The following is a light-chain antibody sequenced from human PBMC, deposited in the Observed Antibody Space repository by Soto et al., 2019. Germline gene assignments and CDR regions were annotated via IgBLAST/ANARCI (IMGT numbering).Light chain of an antibody. V-gene: IGLV2-14*01. CDR3: SSYTAYRTYV. CDR2: DVS. CDR1: DSDVGGYNY. Sequence: QSALTQPASVSGAPGQSVTISCTGADSDVGGYNYVSWYQQYPGKAPQLMIYDVSGRPSGVSDRFSGSKSGNTASLTISGLQAEDEADYYCSSYTAYRTYVFGTGTKVTAL. J-gene: IGLJ1*01.